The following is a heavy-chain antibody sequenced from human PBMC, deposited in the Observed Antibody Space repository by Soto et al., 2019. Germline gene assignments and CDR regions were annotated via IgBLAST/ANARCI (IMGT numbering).Heavy chain of an antibody. Sequence: SETLSLTCAVYGGSFSGYYWSWIRQPPGKGLERIGEINHSGSTNYNPSLKSRVTISVDTSKNQFSLKLSSVTAADTAVYYCARGHASSYYYYYGMDVWGQGTTVTVSS. CDR1: GGSFSGYY. CDR3: ARGHASSYYYYYGMDV. V-gene: IGHV4-34*01. J-gene: IGHJ6*02. CDR2: INHSGST. D-gene: IGHD6-13*01.